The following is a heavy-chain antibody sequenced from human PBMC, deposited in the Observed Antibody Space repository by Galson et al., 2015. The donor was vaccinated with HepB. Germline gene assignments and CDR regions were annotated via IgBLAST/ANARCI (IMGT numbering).Heavy chain of an antibody. J-gene: IGHJ6*02. Sequence: SVKVSCKASGYTFTSNGISWVRQAPGQGLEWMGWISAYNGNTNYAQKLQGRVTMTTDTSTSTAYMELRSLRSDDTAVYYCARDRGYDFWSGYPYYYGMDVWGQGTTVTVSS. CDR1: GYTFTSNG. V-gene: IGHV1-18*04. CDR2: ISAYNGNT. CDR3: ARDRGYDFWSGYPYYYGMDV. D-gene: IGHD3-3*01.